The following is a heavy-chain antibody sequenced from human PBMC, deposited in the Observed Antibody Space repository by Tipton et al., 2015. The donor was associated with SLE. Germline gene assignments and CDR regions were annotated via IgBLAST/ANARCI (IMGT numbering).Heavy chain of an antibody. CDR3: ARMGEIYYDTSGFRGGGFDI. Sequence: TLSITCNVSGGTTSSKSYYWAWIRKPPGKGLEWIGSVYFTGSTYYQSSIKSRVTISIDTSKNQIFLKLTSVTAAETDVFYCARMGEIYYDTSGFRGGGFDIGGQGTLVTVAS. CDR1: GGTTSSKSYY. CDR2: VYFTGST. D-gene: IGHD3-22*01. V-gene: IGHV4-39*07. J-gene: IGHJ4*02.